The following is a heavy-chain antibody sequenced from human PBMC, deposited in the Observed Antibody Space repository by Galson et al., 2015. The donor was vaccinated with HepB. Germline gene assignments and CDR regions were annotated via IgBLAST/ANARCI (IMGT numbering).Heavy chain of an antibody. J-gene: IGHJ5*02. CDR1: GFTFTDYY. CDR3: ARDLSPSLRYSSRPGWFDP. Sequence: SLRLSCAASGFTFTDYYMAWIRQAPGKGLEWLSYISARSFYIRYADSVKGRFTISRDNAKNSLYLQMNSLTVDDTAVYYCARDLSPSLRYSSRPGWFDPWGQGTLVTVSS. CDR2: ISARSFYI. V-gene: IGHV3-11*06. D-gene: IGHD6-13*01.